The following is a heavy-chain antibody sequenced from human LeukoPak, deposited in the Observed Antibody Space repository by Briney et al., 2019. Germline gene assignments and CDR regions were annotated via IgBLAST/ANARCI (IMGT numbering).Heavy chain of an antibody. V-gene: IGHV4-38-2*01. Sequence: SETLSLTCAVSGYSISSGHYWVWIRQPPGKGLEYIGNIYHSGSSHYNPSLKSRVTISVDASNNQFSLKLSSVTAADAAVYYCARAKNPYYYYYYMDFWGRGTTVTVSS. CDR2: IYHSGSS. CDR3: ARAKNPYYYYYYMDF. CDR1: GYSISSGHY. J-gene: IGHJ6*03.